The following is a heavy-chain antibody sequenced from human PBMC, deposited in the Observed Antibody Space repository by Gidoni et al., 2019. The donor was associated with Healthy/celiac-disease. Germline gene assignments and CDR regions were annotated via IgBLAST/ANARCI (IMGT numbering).Heavy chain of an antibody. V-gene: IGHV3-23*01. CDR3: AKGRIAVAGTSYYYYYYMDV. CDR2: ISRSSGST. D-gene: IGHD6-19*01. J-gene: IGHJ6*03. Sequence: EVQLLESGGGLVQPGGSLRLPCAASGFTFRSYAMSWARTAPGKGLEWVSAISRSSGSTYYADSVKGRFTISRDNSKNTLYLQMNSLRAEDTAVYYCAKGRIAVAGTSYYYYYYMDVWGKGTTVTVSS. CDR1: GFTFRSYA.